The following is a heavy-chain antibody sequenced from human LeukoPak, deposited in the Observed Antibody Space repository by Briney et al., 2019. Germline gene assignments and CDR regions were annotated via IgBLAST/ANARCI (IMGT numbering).Heavy chain of an antibody. CDR2: ISRSGDGT. CDR1: GFTFSTYA. Sequence: GGSLRLSCAASGFTFSTYAMSWVRQAPGKGLEWVSGISRSGDGTYYADSVKGRFTISRGNSKNTLYLQMNSLRAEDTAVYYCAKDPLLAAKSPSGFFWGQGTLVTVSS. CDR3: AKDPLLAAKSPSGFF. J-gene: IGHJ4*02. V-gene: IGHV3-23*01. D-gene: IGHD2-15*01.